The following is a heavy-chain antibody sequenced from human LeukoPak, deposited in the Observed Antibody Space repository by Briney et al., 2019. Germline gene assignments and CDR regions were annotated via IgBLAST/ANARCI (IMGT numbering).Heavy chain of an antibody. CDR3: AGGRHYYDSSDYYYEGDAFDI. J-gene: IGHJ3*02. CDR2: INPSGTST. Sequence: ASVKVSCKASGDTFTSYYMHWVRQAPGQGLECMGIINPSGTSTSYAQKFRGRVTMTRDMSTSTVYMELSSLRSEDTAVYYCAGGRHYYDSSDYYYEGDAFDIWGQGTMVTVPS. D-gene: IGHD3-22*01. V-gene: IGHV1-46*01. CDR1: GDTFTSYY.